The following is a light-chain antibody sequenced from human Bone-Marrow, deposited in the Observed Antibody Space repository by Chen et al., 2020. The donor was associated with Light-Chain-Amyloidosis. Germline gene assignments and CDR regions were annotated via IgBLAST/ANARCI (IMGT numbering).Light chain of an antibody. Sequence: QSVLTQPPSVSAAPGQKVTISCSGSNSNIGINYVSWYQQLPGTSPKLLIYENNQRPSEIPDRFSGSKSGTPATLGVAGLQTGDEADYYCATWDSSLTVWMFGGGTKLNVL. V-gene: IGLV1-51*02. CDR3: ATWDSSLTVWM. CDR2: ENN. CDR1: NSNIGINY. J-gene: IGLJ3*02.